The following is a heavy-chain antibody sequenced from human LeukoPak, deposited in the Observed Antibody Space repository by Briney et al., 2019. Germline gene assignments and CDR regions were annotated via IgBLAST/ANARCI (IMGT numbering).Heavy chain of an antibody. CDR1: GGTFSSYA. CDR2: IIPIFGTA. J-gene: IGHJ4*02. CDR3: ARDRTGTFFDY. D-gene: IGHD1-1*01. Sequence: ASVKVSCKASGGTFSSYAISWVRQAPGQGLEWMGGIIPIFGTANYAQEFQGRVTITADESTSTAYMELSSLRSEDTAVYYCARDRTGTFFDYWGQGTLVTVSS. V-gene: IGHV1-69*13.